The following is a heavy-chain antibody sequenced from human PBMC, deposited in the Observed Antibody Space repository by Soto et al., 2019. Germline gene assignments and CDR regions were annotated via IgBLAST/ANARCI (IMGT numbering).Heavy chain of an antibody. CDR3: TTGGDAWKTGL. J-gene: IGHJ4*02. CDR2: VHPSGNT. CDR1: GGSFSSSPGYY. V-gene: IGHV4-39*02. D-gene: IGHD2-21*01. Sequence: QLQLQESGPGLVKPSETLSLTCTVSGGSFSSSPGYYWGWMRQPPGKGLEWIGTVHPSGNTYYNPSFKSRATISKASSMNHLPLQLTSVTAADTAIYYCTTGGDAWKTGLWGQGTLVTASS.